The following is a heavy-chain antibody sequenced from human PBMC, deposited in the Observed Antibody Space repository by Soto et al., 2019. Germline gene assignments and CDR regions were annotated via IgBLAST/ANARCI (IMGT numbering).Heavy chain of an antibody. CDR1: GFTFSSYA. J-gene: IGHJ4*02. Sequence: PGGSLRLSCAASGFTFSSYAVHWVRQAPGKGLEWVAVISYDGSNKYYADSVKGRFTISRDNSKNTLYLQMNSLRAEDTDVYYCARDRTRYYGSGSVFDYWSQGTLVTVSS. CDR2: ISYDGSNK. CDR3: ARDRTRYYGSGSVFDY. D-gene: IGHD3-10*01. V-gene: IGHV3-30-3*01.